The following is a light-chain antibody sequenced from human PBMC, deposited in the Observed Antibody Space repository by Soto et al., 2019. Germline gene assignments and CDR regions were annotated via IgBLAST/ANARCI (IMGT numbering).Light chain of an antibody. CDR1: SSDVGVYNY. Sequence: QSVLTQPASVSGSPGQSITISCTGTSSDVGVYNYVSWYQHHPGKAPKVMIYEVNNRPSGVSNRFSGSKSGNTASLTISGLQAEDEADYYCSSYSSSVFGGGTKLTVL. J-gene: IGLJ3*02. V-gene: IGLV2-14*01. CDR3: SSYSSSV. CDR2: EVN.